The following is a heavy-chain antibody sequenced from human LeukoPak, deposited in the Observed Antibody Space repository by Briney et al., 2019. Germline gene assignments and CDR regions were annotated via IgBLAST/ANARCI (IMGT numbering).Heavy chain of an antibody. CDR2: IKRKTDGGTT. J-gene: IGHJ4*02. CDR1: GFTFSNAW. D-gene: IGHD6-19*01. CDR3: TTSGGGWDYFDY. Sequence: GGSLRLSCAASGFTFSNAWMTWVRQAPGKGLEWVGRIKRKTDGGTTDYAAPVKGRFTISRDDSKNTLYLQMNNLKTEDTAVYYCTTSGGGWDYFDYWGQGTLVTVSS. V-gene: IGHV3-15*01.